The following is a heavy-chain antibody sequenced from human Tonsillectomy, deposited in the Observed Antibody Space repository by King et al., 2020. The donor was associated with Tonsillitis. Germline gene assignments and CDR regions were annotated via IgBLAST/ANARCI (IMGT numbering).Heavy chain of an antibody. D-gene: IGHD3-10*01. CDR1: GFSLTTSGVA. Sequence: TLKESGPTLVRPTQTLTLTCTFSGFSLTTSGVAVVWLRQPPGKALEWLARIHWDDDKRYSTSLQNRLTITKETSKNQVVLTMTNMDSADTATYYCAHRPRDGSGSYAFAMWGQGTLVTVSS. CDR2: IHWDDDK. CDR3: AHRPRDGSGSYAFAM. J-gene: IGHJ3*02. V-gene: IGHV2-5*02.